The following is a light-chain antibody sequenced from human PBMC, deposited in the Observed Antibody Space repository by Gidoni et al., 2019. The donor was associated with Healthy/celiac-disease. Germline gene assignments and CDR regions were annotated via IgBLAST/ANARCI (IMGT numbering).Light chain of an antibody. CDR1: QSVLYSSNNKNY. J-gene: IGKJ1*01. Sequence: DIVMTQSPDSLALSLGERATIHFKSSQSVLYSSNNKNYLAWYQQKPGQPPKLLIYWASTRESGVPDRFSGSGSGTDFTLTISSLQAEDVAVYYCQQYYSTPRTFGQGTKVEIK. V-gene: IGKV4-1*01. CDR3: QQYYSTPRT. CDR2: WAS.